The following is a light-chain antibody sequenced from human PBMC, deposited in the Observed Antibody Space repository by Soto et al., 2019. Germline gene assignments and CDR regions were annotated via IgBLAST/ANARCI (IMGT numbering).Light chain of an antibody. CDR1: SSDVGGYNY. CDR2: EVS. V-gene: IGLV2-8*01. Sequence: LTQPPSASGSPGQSVAISCTGTSSDVGGYNYVSWYQQHPGKAPKLMIYEVSKRPSGVPDRFSGSKSGNTASLTVSRLQAEDEADYYCSSYVGSNNFYVFGTGTKVTVL. CDR3: SSYVGSNNFYV. J-gene: IGLJ1*01.